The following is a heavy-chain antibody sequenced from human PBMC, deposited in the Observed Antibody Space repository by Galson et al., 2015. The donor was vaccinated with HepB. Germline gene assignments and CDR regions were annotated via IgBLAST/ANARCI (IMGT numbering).Heavy chain of an antibody. CDR3: AAGEYYYNSGTTAGWFDP. D-gene: IGHD3-10*01. CDR1: GFTFSDYA. CDR2: IQRDGVTT. Sequence: SLRLSCAVSGFTFSDYAMHWVRQVPGKGLLWVSRIQRDGVTTKYADTVRGRFATSRDNAKNTLYLQMNSLRAEDTGVYYCAAGEYYYNSGTTAGWFDPWGQGVLVTVSS. V-gene: IGHV3-74*01. J-gene: IGHJ5*02.